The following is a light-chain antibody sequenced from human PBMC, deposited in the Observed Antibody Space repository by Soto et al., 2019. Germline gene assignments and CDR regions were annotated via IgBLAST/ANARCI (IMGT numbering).Light chain of an antibody. CDR2: AAS. Sequence: DIQMTQSPSSLSASVGDRVTITCRASQNIGSFLNWYQQKPGKAPRLLIYAASSLQSGVPSRFSGSGSGTGFALTISSLQPEDFATYYCQQSPDDPGFGPGTKVDIK. V-gene: IGKV1-39*01. CDR1: QNIGSF. CDR3: QQSPDDPG. J-gene: IGKJ3*01.